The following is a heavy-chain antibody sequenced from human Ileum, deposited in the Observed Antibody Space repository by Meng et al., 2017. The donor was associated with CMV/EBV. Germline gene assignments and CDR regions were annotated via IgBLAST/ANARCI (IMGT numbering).Heavy chain of an antibody. Sequence: GGSLRLSCSASGFTFGDCAMNWVRQAPGRGLEWIGFIRSKGYGGTTDYAASVKGRFTISRDDSKSIAYLQMNSLKTEDTAVYYCSNTRAGNYYYGMDVWGQGTSVNGAS. CDR3: SNTRAGNYYYGMDV. CDR2: IRSKGYGGTT. D-gene: IGHD3-10*01. V-gene: IGHV3-49*04. J-gene: IGHJ6*02. CDR1: GFTFGDCA.